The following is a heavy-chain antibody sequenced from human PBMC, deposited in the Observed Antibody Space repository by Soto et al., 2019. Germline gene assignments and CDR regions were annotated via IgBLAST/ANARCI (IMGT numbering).Heavy chain of an antibody. Sequence: QVQLQESGPGLVKPSQTLSLTCTVSGGSISSGDYYWSWIRQPPGKGLEWIGYIYYSGSTYYNPSLKSRVTISVDTSKNQFSLKLSSVTAADTAVYFCARAPNSWYVYFDYWGQGTLVTVSS. CDR1: GGSISSGDYY. CDR3: ARAPNSWYVYFDY. D-gene: IGHD6-13*01. V-gene: IGHV4-30-4*01. J-gene: IGHJ4*02. CDR2: IYYSGST.